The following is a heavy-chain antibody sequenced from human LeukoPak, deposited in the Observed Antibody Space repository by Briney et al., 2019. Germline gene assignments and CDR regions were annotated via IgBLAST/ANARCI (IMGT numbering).Heavy chain of an antibody. CDR3: ARDYSGKYTIDY. CDR2: LAHDGSDK. J-gene: IGHJ4*02. CDR1: GFTFSSHG. D-gene: IGHD1-26*01. V-gene: IGHV3-30*04. Sequence: GRSLRLSCAASGFTFSSHGIHWVRQAPGKGLEWVAVLAHDGSDKDYADSVKGRFTISRDNSKDTLYLQMNSLRAEDTAVYFCARDYSGKYTIDYWGQGTLVTVSS.